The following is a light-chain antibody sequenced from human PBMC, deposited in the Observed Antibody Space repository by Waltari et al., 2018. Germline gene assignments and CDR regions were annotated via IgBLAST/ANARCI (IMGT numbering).Light chain of an antibody. CDR3: QQYNNWPPLT. J-gene: IGKJ1*01. Sequence: RATHTLSSNLACYQPHHGTAPRLLFYGASTRTTCLPAMFSGSGSGTEFTLTISSLQSADFAVSYCQQYNNWPPLTFGQGTKVEIK. CDR2: GAS. CDR1: HTLSSN. V-gene: IGKV3-15*01.